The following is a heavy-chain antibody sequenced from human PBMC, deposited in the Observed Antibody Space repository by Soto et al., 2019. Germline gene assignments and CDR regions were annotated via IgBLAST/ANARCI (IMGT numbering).Heavy chain of an antibody. J-gene: IGHJ4*02. CDR2: ISGSGGST. CDR1: GFTFSSYA. Sequence: LSCAASGFTFSSYAMSWVRQAPGKGLEWVSAISGSGGSTYYADSVKGRFTISRDNSKNTLYLQMNSLRAEDTAVYYCANPGIAAAGTSGVPDYWGQGTLVTVSS. V-gene: IGHV3-23*01. D-gene: IGHD6-13*01. CDR3: ANPGIAAAGTSGVPDY.